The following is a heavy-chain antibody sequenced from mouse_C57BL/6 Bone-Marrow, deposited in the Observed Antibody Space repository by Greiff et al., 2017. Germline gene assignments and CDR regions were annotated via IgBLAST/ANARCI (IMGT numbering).Heavy chain of an antibody. D-gene: IGHD2-14*01. CDR3: ARSGVRRPPDY. CDR1: GYTFTSYW. J-gene: IGHJ4*01. Sequence: QVQLQQPGAELVRPGSSVKLSCKASGYTFTSYWMDWVKQRPGQGLEWIGNIYPSDSETNYNQQFKDKATLTVDKSSSTAYMQLSSLPSEDSAVSYCARSGVRRPPDYWGQGTPVTVSS. V-gene: IGHV1-61*01. CDR2: IYPSDSET.